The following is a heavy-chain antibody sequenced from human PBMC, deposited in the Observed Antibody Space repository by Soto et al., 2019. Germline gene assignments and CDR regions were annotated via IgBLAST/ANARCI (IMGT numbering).Heavy chain of an antibody. CDR2: ISYDGSDT. J-gene: IGHJ4*02. Sequence: QVQLVESGGGVVQPGRSLRLSCAGAGFTFSRYDMHWVRQAPGKGLEWVALISYDGSDTYSADSVRGRFTISRDNSKNTLYLQTNSLRPEDTAVYYCVKGRGGSAEFGSWGQGTLVTVSS. D-gene: IGHD3-10*01. V-gene: IGHV3-30*18. CDR1: GFTFSRYD. CDR3: VKGRGGSAEFGS.